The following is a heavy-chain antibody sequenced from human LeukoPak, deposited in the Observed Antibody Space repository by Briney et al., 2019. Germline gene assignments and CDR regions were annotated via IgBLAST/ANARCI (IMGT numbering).Heavy chain of an antibody. CDR2: ISYGGSKG. CDR1: GFAFSSYA. Sequence: HPGGCLRLSCAASGFAFSSYAMHWVRQAPGKGPEWVAVISYGGSKGYYADSVKGRFTTSRDNFNNTVFLQMNSLRTEDTAFYYCARVRGGDDQWGQGTLVTVSS. J-gene: IGHJ1*01. D-gene: IGHD2-21*01. V-gene: IGHV3-30*04. CDR3: ARVRGGDDQ.